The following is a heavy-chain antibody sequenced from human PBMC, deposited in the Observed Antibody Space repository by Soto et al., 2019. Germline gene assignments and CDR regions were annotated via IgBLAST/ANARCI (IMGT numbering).Heavy chain of an antibody. J-gene: IGHJ4*02. D-gene: IGHD5-18*01. CDR1: GFTFSSYA. V-gene: IGHV3-30-3*01. Sequence: GGSLRLSCAASGFTFSSYAMHWVRQAPGKGLEWVAVISYDGSNKYYADSVKGRFTISRDNSKNTLYLQMNSLRAEDTAVYYCASLQPSDWGQGTLVTVSS. CDR2: ISYDGSNK. CDR3: ASLQPSD.